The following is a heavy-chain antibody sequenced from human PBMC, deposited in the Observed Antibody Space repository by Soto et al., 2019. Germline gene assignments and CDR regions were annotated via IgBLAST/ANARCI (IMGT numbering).Heavy chain of an antibody. D-gene: IGHD2-2*01. V-gene: IGHV5-51*01. CDR1: GYSFTSYW. Sequence: PGESLKISCKGSGYSFTSYWIGWVLQIPWKGLEWMGIIYPGDSDTRYSPSFQSQVTISADKSISTAYLQWSSLKASDTAMYYCARLPTSKKGDIVVVPAAHPYYYYYYMDVWGKGTTVTVSS. CDR2: IYPGDSDT. CDR3: ARLPTSKKGDIVVVPAAHPYYYYYYMDV. J-gene: IGHJ6*03.